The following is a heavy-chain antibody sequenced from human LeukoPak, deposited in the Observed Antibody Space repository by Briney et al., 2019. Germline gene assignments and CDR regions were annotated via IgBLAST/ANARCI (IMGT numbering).Heavy chain of an antibody. V-gene: IGHV1-46*01. CDR3: ARDPSERLTVTTLDY. CDR2: INPSGGST. J-gene: IGHJ4*02. D-gene: IGHD4-17*01. Sequence: ASVKVSCKASGYTFTSYYMHWVRQAPGQGLEWMGIINPSGGSTSYAQKFQGRVTMTRDTSTSTVYMELSSLRSEDTAVYYCARDPSERLTVTTLDYWGQGTLVTVSS. CDR1: GYTFTSYY.